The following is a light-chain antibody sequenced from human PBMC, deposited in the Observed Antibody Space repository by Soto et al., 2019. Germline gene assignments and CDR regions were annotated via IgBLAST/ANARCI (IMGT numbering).Light chain of an antibody. V-gene: IGLV1-44*01. J-gene: IGLJ1*01. CDR2: NTT. CDR3: STWDDTLDYYV. CDR1: CSNIGDNP. Sequence: QSVLPQPPSASAPPGQRVTISCSGGCSNIGDNPVNWYQQLPGAAPTLLIYNTTQRPSGVPDRFSGSKSGASASLAISGLRSEDEADYYCSTWDDTLDYYVFGTGTKLTVL.